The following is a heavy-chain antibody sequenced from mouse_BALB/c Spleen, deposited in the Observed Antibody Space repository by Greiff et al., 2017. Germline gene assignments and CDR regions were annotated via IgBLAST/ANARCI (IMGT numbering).Heavy chain of an antibody. CDR3: ARRYYGSDY. V-gene: IGHV1S56*01. Sequence: VQLQQSGPELVKPGASVRISCKASGYTFTSYYIHWVKQRPGQGLEWIGWIYPGNVNTKYNEKFKGKATLTADKSSSTAYMQLSSLTSEDSAVYFCARRYYGSDYWGQGTTLTVSS. CDR2: IYPGNVNT. CDR1: GYTFTSYY. D-gene: IGHD1-1*01. J-gene: IGHJ2*01.